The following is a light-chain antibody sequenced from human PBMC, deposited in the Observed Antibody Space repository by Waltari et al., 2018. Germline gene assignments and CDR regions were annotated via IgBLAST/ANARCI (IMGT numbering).Light chain of an antibody. V-gene: IGKV2-30*01. CDR3: MQSTHWPPWT. CDR2: KVS. Sequence: DLVMTQSTRSLPVTLGQPASISSRSSQSLVNSDGDTYLHWFQQRPGQSPRRLINKVSERDPGVPDRFSGSGSGTDFTLEISTVEAEDVGVYYCMQSTHWPPWTFGQGTKVEIK. J-gene: IGKJ1*01. CDR1: QSLVNSDGDTY.